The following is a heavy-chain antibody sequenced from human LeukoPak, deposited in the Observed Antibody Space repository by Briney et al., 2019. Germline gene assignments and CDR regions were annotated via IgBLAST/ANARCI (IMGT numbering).Heavy chain of an antibody. CDR2: IYYSGST. J-gene: IGHJ3*02. CDR1: GGSISSYY. CDR3: ARERSIVGATSWMHDAFDI. D-gene: IGHD1-26*01. Sequence: SETLSLTCTVSGGSISSYYWSWIRQPPGKGLEWIGYIYYSGSTNYNPSLKSRVTISVDTSKNQFSLKLSSVTAADTAVYYCARERSIVGATSWMHDAFDIWGQGTMVIVSS. V-gene: IGHV4-59*12.